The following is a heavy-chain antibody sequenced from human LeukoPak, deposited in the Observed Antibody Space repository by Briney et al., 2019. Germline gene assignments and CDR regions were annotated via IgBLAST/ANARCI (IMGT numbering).Heavy chain of an antibody. V-gene: IGHV3-30*04. CDR3: ARGPQDY. J-gene: IGHJ4*02. D-gene: IGHD1-14*01. CDR1: GFTFSSYA. Sequence: GRSLRLSCAASGFTFSSYAMHWVRQAPGKGLEWVAVISYDGSNKYYAGSVKGRFTISRDNSKSTLYLQMNSLRAEDTAVYYCARGPQDYWGQGTLVTVSS. CDR2: ISYDGSNK.